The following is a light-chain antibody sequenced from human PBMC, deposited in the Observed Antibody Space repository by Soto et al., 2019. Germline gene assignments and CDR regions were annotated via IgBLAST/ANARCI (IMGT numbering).Light chain of an antibody. V-gene: IGLV2-14*01. CDR3: SSYTTSSTYV. J-gene: IGLJ1*01. CDR1: SSDIGDNNF. CDR2: EVS. Sequence: QSALTQPASVSGSPGQSITFSCTGTSSDIGDNNFVSWYQQRPGKAPQLVIFEVSARPAGISSRFSGSKSGNAASLTISGLQAEDEADYYCSSYTTSSTYVFGTGTKVTVL.